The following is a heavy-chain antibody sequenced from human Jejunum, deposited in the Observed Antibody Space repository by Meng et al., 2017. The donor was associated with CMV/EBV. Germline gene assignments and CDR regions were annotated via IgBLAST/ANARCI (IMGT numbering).Heavy chain of an antibody. Sequence: TASGYTFTSYAMNWVRQAPGQGLEWMGWINTHTGNPTYAQGFTGRFVFSLDTSVSTAYLQISSLEAEDTAVYYCAKKRDWGNYFFDYWGQGTLVTVSS. CDR1: GYTFTSYA. J-gene: IGHJ4*02. CDR2: INTHTGNP. D-gene: IGHD3-16*01. V-gene: IGHV7-4-1*02. CDR3: AKKRDWGNYFFDY.